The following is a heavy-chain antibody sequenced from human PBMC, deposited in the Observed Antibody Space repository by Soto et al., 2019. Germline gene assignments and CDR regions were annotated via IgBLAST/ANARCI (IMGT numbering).Heavy chain of an antibody. CDR2: INHSGST. V-gene: IGHV4-34*01. Sequence: SETLSLTCAVYGGSFSGYYWSWIRQPPGKGLEWIGEINHSGSTNYNPSLKSRVTISVDTSKNQFSLKLSSVTAADTAVYYCARNSGVRSSGYDYYYYTVWTSGAKGPRSPSP. D-gene: IGHD3-22*01. J-gene: IGHJ6*02. CDR1: GGSFSGYY. CDR3: ARNSGVRSSGYDYYYYTVWTS.